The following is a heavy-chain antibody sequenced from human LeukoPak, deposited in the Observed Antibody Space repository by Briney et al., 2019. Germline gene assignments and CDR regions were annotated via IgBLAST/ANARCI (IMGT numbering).Heavy chain of an antibody. V-gene: IGHV3-30*18. J-gene: IGHJ4*02. CDR2: ISYDGSNK. CDR3: AKEYGCSGGSCYYYFDY. Sequence: GGSLRLSCAASGFTFRSYGMHWVRQAPGKGLEWVAVISYDGSNKYYADSVKGRFTISRDNSKNTLYLQMNSLRAEDTAVYYCAKEYGCSGGSCYYYFDYWGQGTLVTVSS. D-gene: IGHD2-15*01. CDR1: GFTFRSYG.